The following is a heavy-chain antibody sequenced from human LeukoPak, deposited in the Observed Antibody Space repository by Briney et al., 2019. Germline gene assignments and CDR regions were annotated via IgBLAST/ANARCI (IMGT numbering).Heavy chain of an antibody. J-gene: IGHJ4*02. CDR1: GFTFSSYW. V-gene: IGHV3-30-3*01. CDR3: ARDSSTRDGYNSPLDY. Sequence: PGGSLRLSCAASGFTFSSYWMSWVRQAPGKGLEWVAVISYDGSNKYYADSVKGRFTISRDNSKNTLYLQMNSLRAEDTAVYYCARDSSTRDGYNSPLDYWGQGTLVTVSS. D-gene: IGHD5-24*01. CDR2: ISYDGSNK.